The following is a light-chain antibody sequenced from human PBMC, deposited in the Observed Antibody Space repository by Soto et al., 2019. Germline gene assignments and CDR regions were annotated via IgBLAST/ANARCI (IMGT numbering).Light chain of an antibody. Sequence: QSALTQPASVSGSPGQSITISCTGTSSDVGGYNYVSWYQQHPGKAPKLMIYDVSNRPSGVSNRFSGSKSGNTASLTISGLHAEDEADYSCSSYTSSSTPHVVFGGGTKLTVL. V-gene: IGLV2-14*01. CDR1: SSDVGGYNY. CDR3: SSYTSSSTPHVV. J-gene: IGLJ2*01. CDR2: DVS.